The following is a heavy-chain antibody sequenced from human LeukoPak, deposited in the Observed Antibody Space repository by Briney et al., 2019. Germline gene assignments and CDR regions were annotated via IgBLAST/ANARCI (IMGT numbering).Heavy chain of an antibody. CDR2: ISWNSGSI. D-gene: IGHD3-10*01. J-gene: IGHJ3*02. CDR1: GFTFDDYA. V-gene: IGHV3-9*01. Sequence: PGRSLRLSCAASGFTFDDYAMHWVRQAPGKGLEWVSGISWNSGSIGYADSVKGRFTISRDNAKNPLYLQMNSLRAEDTALYYCAKDQNYYGSGSYVRDAFDIWGQGTMVTVSS. CDR3: AKDQNYYGSGSYVRDAFDI.